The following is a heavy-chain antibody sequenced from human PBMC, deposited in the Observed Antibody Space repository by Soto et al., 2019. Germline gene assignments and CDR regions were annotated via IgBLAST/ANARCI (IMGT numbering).Heavy chain of an antibody. J-gene: IGHJ4*02. D-gene: IGHD3-22*01. V-gene: IGHV3-23*01. CDR2: ISGSGGST. CDR3: AKELPINYYDSSGYYPYYFDY. Sequence: GGSLRLSCAASGFTFSSYAMSWVRQAPGKGLEWVSAISGSGGSTYYADSVKGRFTISRDNSKKRLYLQMNSLRAEDTAVYYCAKELPINYYDSSGYYPYYFDYWGQGTLVTVSS. CDR1: GFTFSSYA.